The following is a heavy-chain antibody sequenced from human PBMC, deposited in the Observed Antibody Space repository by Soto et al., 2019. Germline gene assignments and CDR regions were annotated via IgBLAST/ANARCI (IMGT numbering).Heavy chain of an antibody. CDR1: GYTFTSYA. CDR3: ARGPFYGSGSYYDYYFDY. D-gene: IGHD3-10*01. Sequence: QVQLVQSGAEVKKPGASVKVSCKASGYTFTSYAMHWVRQAPGQRLEWMGWINAGNGNTKYSQKFQGRVTITRDTTGNPAYMGLSSLRSEDKAVYYCARGPFYGSGSYYDYYFDYWGQGTLVTVSS. J-gene: IGHJ4*02. V-gene: IGHV1-3*01. CDR2: INAGNGNT.